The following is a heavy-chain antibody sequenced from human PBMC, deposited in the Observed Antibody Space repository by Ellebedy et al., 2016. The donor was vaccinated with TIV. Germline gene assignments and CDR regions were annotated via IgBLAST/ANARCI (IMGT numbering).Heavy chain of an antibody. CDR1: GYSFNSYW. J-gene: IGHJ3*02. V-gene: IGHV5-51*01. Sequence: GDSLKISXKGSGYSFNSYWIGWVRQMPGKGLEWMGIIYPGDSDTRYSPSFQGQVTISADKSISTAYLQWSSLKASDTAMYYCARQDIYSSCCCDAFEIWGQGTMVTVSS. CDR3: ARQDIYSSCCCDAFEI. CDR2: IYPGDSDT. D-gene: IGHD6-19*01.